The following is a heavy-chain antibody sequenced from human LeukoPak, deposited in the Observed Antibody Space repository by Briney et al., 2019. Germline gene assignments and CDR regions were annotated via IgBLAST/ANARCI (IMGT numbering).Heavy chain of an antibody. CDR3: ARGLYYDILTGYRGPYWFDP. D-gene: IGHD3-9*01. CDR2: IIPIFGTA. J-gene: IGHJ5*02. CDR1: GGTFSSYA. Sequence: SVKVSCKASGGTFSSYAISWVRQAPGQGLEWMGGIIPIFGTANYAQKFQGRVTITADESTSTAYMELSSLRSEDTAVYYCARGLYYDILTGYRGPYWFDPWGQGTLVTVSS. V-gene: IGHV1-69*13.